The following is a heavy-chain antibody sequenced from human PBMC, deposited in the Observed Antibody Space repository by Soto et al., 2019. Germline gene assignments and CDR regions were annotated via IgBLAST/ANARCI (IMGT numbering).Heavy chain of an antibody. CDR2: IYYSGST. CDR3: GRQHSSGYYYNAFDI. CDR1: GGSITSGGYY. Sequence: PSETLSLTCTVSGGSITSGGYYWGWIRQHPGKGLEWIGHIYYSGSTSYNPSLKSRVSMSADTSKNQFSLKLSSVTAADTAVYYCGRQHSSGYYYNAFDIWGQGTMVTVSS. V-gene: IGHV4-31*03. D-gene: IGHD3-22*01. J-gene: IGHJ3*02.